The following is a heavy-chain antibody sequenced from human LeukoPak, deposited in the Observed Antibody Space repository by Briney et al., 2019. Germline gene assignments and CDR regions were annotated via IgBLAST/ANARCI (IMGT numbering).Heavy chain of an antibody. D-gene: IGHD3-3*01. Sequence: MASETLSLTCNVSGDSIASKSYYWTWIRQRPGEGLEWIGYIYFHGSSYFNPSLKSRLDLSLDSSKNQFSLNLRSVTAADSAVYFCARDHDRSGYFDYWGQGVLVTVTS. V-gene: IGHV4-31*03. CDR1: GDSIASKSYY. CDR3: ARDHDRSGYFDY. J-gene: IGHJ4*02. CDR2: IYFHGSS.